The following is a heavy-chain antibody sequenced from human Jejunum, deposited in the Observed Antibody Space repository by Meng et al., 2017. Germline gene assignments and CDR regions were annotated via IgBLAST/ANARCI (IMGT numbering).Heavy chain of an antibody. V-gene: IGHV4-61*08. CDR3: ARDSMGSLDY. J-gene: IGHJ4*02. CDR1: GGPVGRAGYQ. CDR2: ANT. Sequence: QVNLPGSGPGLVRASETPSLLCTFSGGPVGRAGYQWGWIRQPPGRGLEWIGYANTNYNPSLKRRVTISLDTSRNLFSLSLTSVTAADTAVYYCARDSMGSLDYWGQGILVTVSS. D-gene: IGHD1-26*01.